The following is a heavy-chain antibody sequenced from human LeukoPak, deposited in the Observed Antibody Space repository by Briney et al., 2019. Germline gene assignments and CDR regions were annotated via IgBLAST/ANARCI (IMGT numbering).Heavy chain of an antibody. Sequence: SETLSLTCAVYGGSFGGYYWSWIRQPPGKGLEWIGEINHSGSTNYNPSLKSRVTISVDTSKNQFSLKLTSVTAADPAVYYCARVPPVDTAMAYYFDYWGQGTLVTVSS. V-gene: IGHV4-34*01. CDR3: ARVPPVDTAMAYYFDY. D-gene: IGHD5-18*01. J-gene: IGHJ4*02. CDR2: INHSGST. CDR1: GGSFGGYY.